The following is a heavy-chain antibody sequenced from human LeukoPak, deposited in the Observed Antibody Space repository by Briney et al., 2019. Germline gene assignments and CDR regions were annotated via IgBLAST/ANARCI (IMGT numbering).Heavy chain of an antibody. CDR3: ARGRRTTRRFDY. CDR2: INHSGST. CDR1: GGSFSGYY. D-gene: IGHD4-11*01. Sequence: SETLSLTCAVYGGSFSGYYWSWIRQPPGKGLEWIGEINHSGSTNYNPSLKSRVTISVDTSRNQFSLKLSSVTAADTAVYYCARGRRTTRRFDYWGQGTLVTVSS. J-gene: IGHJ4*02. V-gene: IGHV4-34*01.